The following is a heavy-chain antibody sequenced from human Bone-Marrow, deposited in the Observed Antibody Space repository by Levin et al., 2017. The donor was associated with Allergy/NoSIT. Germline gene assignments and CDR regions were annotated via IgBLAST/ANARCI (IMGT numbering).Heavy chain of an antibody. D-gene: IGHD4-17*01. CDR1: GFTFGSYG. CDR2: IWFDGSDK. CDR3: VRRGDYDNYFEY. Sequence: SCEASGFTFGSYGMHWVRQAPGKGLDWVAYIWFDGSDKYYAESVKGRFTISRDRSKNTLYLQMNSLRADDTAVYYCVRRGDYDNYFEYWGRGTLVTVS. J-gene: IGHJ4*02. V-gene: IGHV3-33*01.